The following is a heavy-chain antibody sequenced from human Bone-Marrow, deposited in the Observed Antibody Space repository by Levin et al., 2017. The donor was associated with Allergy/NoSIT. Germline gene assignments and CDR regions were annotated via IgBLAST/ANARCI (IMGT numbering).Heavy chain of an antibody. J-gene: IGHJ5*02. D-gene: IGHD4-23*01. V-gene: IGHV1-69*06. CDR3: ARDAGWELISWFDP. CDR1: GGTFSSSA. CDR2: IIPLFNTV. Sequence: ASVKVSCKASGGTFSSSAISWVRQAPGQGLEWLGGIIPLFNTVNYAQKFQGRVTITADKSTGTAYMELNSLRYEDTAVYYCARDAGWELISWFDPWGQGTLVTVSS.